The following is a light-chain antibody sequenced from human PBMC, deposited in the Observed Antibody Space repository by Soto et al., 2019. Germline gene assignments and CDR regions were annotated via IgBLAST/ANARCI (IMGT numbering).Light chain of an antibody. CDR3: SSYTSSSTLV. J-gene: IGLJ2*01. CDR2: EVS. V-gene: IGLV2-14*01. Sequence: LTQPASVSGSPGQSITISCTGTSSDVGDFDCVSWYQQHPGKAPKLMIYEVSDRPSGVSNRFSGSKSGDTASLTISGLQAEDEADYYCSSYTSSSTLVFGGGTKLTVL. CDR1: SSDVGDFDC.